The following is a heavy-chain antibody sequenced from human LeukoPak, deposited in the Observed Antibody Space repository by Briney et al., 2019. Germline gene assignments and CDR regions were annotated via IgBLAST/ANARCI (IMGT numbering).Heavy chain of an antibody. CDR3: AKGAPYDILTGYAP. V-gene: IGHV3-23*01. CDR1: GFTFSSYG. Sequence: GGSLRLSCAASGFTFSSYGMSRVRQAPGKGLEWVSAISGSGGSTYYADSVKGRFTISRDNSKSTLYLQMNSLRAEDTAVYYCAKGAPYDILTGYAPWGQGTLVTVSS. CDR2: ISGSGGST. J-gene: IGHJ5*02. D-gene: IGHD3-9*01.